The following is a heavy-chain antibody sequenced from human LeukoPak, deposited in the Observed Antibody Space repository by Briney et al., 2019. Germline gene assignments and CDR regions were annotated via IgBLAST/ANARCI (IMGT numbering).Heavy chain of an antibody. V-gene: IGHV3-23*01. CDR3: AKDNYDSSGYYLGPIDY. Sequence: GGSLRLSCLTSGFTLSTNAVSWVRQAPGKGLEWISGISGSGASTYYADSVKGRFTISRDDSRNTLYLQMNSLRAEDTAVYYCAKDNYDSSGYYLGPIDYWGQGTLVTVSS. CDR2: ISGSGAST. J-gene: IGHJ4*02. CDR1: GFTLSTNA. D-gene: IGHD3-22*01.